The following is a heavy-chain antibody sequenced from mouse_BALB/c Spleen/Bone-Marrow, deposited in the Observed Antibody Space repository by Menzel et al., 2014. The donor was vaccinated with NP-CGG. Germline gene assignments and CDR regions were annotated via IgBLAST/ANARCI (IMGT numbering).Heavy chain of an antibody. CDR3: ALNWDSAC. D-gene: IGHD4-1*02. J-gene: IGHJ3*01. CDR2: INNGGTYT. Sequence: EVMLVESGGDLVKPGGSLKLSCAASGFTFSSYGMSWVRQTPDKRLEWVATINNGGTYTYYPDSVKGRFTISRDNAKNTLYLQMSSLKSEDTAMYYCALNWDSACWGQGTLVTVSA. CDR1: GFTFSSYG. V-gene: IGHV5-6*02.